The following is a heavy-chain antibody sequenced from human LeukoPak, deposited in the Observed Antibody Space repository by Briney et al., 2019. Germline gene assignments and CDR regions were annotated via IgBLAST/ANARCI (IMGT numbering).Heavy chain of an antibody. D-gene: IGHD3-9*01. CDR3: ARVKYDILTGYYNLGSWYFDL. J-gene: IGHJ2*01. Sequence: GGSLRLSCAASGFTFSSYSMTWVRQAPGKGLEWVSYISSSSSTIYYADSVKGRFTISRDNAKNSLYLQMNSLRAEDTAVYYCARVKYDILTGYYNLGSWYFDLWGRGTLVTVSS. CDR1: GFTFSSYS. CDR2: ISSSSSTI. V-gene: IGHV3-48*04.